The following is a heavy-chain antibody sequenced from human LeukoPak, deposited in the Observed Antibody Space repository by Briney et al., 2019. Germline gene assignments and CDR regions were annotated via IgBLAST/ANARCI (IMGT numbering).Heavy chain of an antibody. J-gene: IGHJ3*02. V-gene: IGHV3-7*04. CDR3: ARVRLVTTQYDAFAM. CDR1: GFTFSSHW. CDR2: VKQDGSEK. Sequence: GGSLRLSCAASGFTFSSHWMSWVRQAPGKGLEWVANVKQDGSEKYYVDSVKGRFTISRDNTKNSLYLQMDSLRAEDTAVYFCARVRLVTTQYDAFAMWGQGTMVTVSS. D-gene: IGHD5-12*01.